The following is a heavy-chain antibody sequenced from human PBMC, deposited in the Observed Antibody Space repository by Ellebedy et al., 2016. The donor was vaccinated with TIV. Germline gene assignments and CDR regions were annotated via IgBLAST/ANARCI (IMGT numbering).Heavy chain of an antibody. Sequence: GESLKISXAASGFTFSSYGMHWVRQAPGKGLEWVAVIWYDGSNKYYADSVKGRFTISRDNSKNTLYLQMNSLRAEDTAVYYCAREVHAFDIWGQGTMVTVSS. CDR2: IWYDGSNK. CDR1: GFTFSSYG. V-gene: IGHV3-33*01. CDR3: AREVHAFDI. J-gene: IGHJ3*02.